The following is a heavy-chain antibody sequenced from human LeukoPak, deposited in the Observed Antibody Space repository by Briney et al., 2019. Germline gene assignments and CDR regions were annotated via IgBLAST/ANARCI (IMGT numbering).Heavy chain of an antibody. CDR1: GFTFSSYS. CDR2: ISSSSSYI. Sequence: GGSLRLSCAASGFTFSSYSMNWVRQAPGKGLEWVSSISSSSSYIYYADSVKGRFTISRDNAKNSLYLQMNSLRAKDTAVYYCARDSNWPYYYYMDVWGKGTTVTVSS. V-gene: IGHV3-21*01. J-gene: IGHJ6*03. D-gene: IGHD1-1*01. CDR3: ARDSNWPYYYYMDV.